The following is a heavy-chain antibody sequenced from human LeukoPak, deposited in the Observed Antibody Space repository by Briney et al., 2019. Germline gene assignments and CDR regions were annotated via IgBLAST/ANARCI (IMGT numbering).Heavy chain of an antibody. CDR3: AAMTDWYDVNWFDP. Sequence: ASVKVSCKASGGTFSCYAISWVRQAPGQGLEWMGGIIPIFGTANYAQKFQGRVTITADESTSTAYMELSSLRSEDTAVYYCAAMTDWYDVNWFDPWGQGTLVTVSS. V-gene: IGHV1-69*01. J-gene: IGHJ5*02. D-gene: IGHD1-1*01. CDR2: IIPIFGTA. CDR1: GGTFSCYA.